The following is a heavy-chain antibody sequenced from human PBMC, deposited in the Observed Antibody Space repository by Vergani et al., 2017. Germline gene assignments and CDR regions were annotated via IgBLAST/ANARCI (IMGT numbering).Heavy chain of an antibody. V-gene: IGHV3-73*01. Sequence: VQLVESGGGVVQPGRSLKLSCAASGFTFSGSAMHWVRQASGKGLEWVGRIRSKANSYATAYAASVKGRFTISRDDSKNTAYLQMNSLKTEDTAVDYCTRKAVAGTGGDYWGQGTLVTVSS. CDR2: IRSKANSYAT. CDR3: TRKAVAGTGGDY. J-gene: IGHJ4*02. CDR1: GFTFSGSA. D-gene: IGHD6-19*01.